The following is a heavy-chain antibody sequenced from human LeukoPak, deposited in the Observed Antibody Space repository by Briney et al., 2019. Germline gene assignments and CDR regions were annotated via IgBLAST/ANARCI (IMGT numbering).Heavy chain of an antibody. CDR1: GGSLSSGDYY. J-gene: IGHJ4*02. V-gene: IGHV4-30-4*08. D-gene: IGHD3-10*01. CDR3: ARDSLMVRGVSYFDY. CDR2: IYYSGST. Sequence: SQTLSLTCTVSGGSLSSGDYYWSWIRQPPGKGLEWIGYIYYSGSTYYNPSLKSRVTISVDTSKNQFSLKLSSVTAADTAVYYCARDSLMVRGVSYFDYWGQGTLVTVSS.